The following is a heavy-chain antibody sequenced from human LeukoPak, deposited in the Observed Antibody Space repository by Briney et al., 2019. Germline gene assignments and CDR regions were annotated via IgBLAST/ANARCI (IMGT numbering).Heavy chain of an antibody. Sequence: EASLKVSCKASGYTFTSYYMHWVRQAPGQGREWMGIINTSGGSTSYAQKFQGRDTMTREKTTSKVYMEMSRRRAEDTAVYYCARASVGATFDYWGQGTLVTVSS. CDR1: GYTFTSYY. CDR2: INTSGGST. V-gene: IGHV1-46*01. D-gene: IGHD1-26*01. CDR3: ARASVGATFDY. J-gene: IGHJ4*02.